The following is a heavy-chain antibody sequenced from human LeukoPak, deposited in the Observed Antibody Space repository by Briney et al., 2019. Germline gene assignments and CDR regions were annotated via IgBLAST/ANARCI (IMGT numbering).Heavy chain of an antibody. CDR3: AKVLSRASKKGPIDY. CDR1: GFTFSSYA. J-gene: IGHJ4*02. V-gene: IGHV3-23*01. CDR2: ISGSGDSA. Sequence: GGSLRLSCAASGFTFSSYAMTWVRQAPGKGLEWVSAISGSGDSAYYADSVKGRFTISRDNSKNTLYLQMDGLGAENTAVYYCAKVLSRASKKGPIDYWGQGTLVTVSS.